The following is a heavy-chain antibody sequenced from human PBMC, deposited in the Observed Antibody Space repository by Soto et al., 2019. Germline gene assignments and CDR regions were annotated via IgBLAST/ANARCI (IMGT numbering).Heavy chain of an antibody. V-gene: IGHV4-31*03. Sequence: PSETLSLTCTVSGGSISSGGYYWSWIRQHPGKGLEWIGYIYYSGSTYYNPSLKSRVTISVDTSKNQFSLKLSSVTAADTAVYYCARKTRQQLVGGRFDYWGQGTLVTVSS. CDR3: ARKTRQQLVGGRFDY. CDR1: GGSISSGGYY. J-gene: IGHJ4*02. CDR2: IYYSGST. D-gene: IGHD6-13*01.